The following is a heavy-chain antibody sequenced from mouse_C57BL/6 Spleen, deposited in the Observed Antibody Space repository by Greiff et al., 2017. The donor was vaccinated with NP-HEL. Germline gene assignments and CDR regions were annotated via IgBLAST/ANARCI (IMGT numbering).Heavy chain of an antibody. D-gene: IGHD1-1*01. CDR3: ASPYYYGSSYRYYFDY. J-gene: IGHJ2*01. Sequence: VQLQESGAELMKPGVSVKLSCKATGYTFTGYWIEWVKQRPGHGLEWIGEILPGSGSTNYNEKFKGKATFTADTSSNTAYMQLSSLTTEDSAIYYCASPYYYGSSYRYYFDYWGQGTTLTVSS. CDR1: GYTFTGYW. V-gene: IGHV1-9*01. CDR2: ILPGSGST.